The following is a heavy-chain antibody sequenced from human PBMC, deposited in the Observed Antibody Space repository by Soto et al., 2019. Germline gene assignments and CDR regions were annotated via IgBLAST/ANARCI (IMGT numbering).Heavy chain of an antibody. CDR1: GDSISVGYY. CDR3: ARDRGSYGMDV. CDR2: VSPSGTT. V-gene: IGHV4-31*03. Sequence: QVQLQESGPGLVKPSQTLSLTCTVSGDSISVGYYWSWIRQHPGKGLEWIGYVSPSGTTYYNPSLNSRVSISTDRSKNQFSLEVSSVTAADTAVYYCARDRGSYGMDVWGQGTTVTVSS. J-gene: IGHJ6*02.